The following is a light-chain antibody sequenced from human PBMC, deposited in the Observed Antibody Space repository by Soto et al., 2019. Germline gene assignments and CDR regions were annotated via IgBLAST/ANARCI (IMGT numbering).Light chain of an antibody. CDR3: SSYTSSSTLV. J-gene: IGLJ1*01. Sequence: QSALTQPASVSGSPGQSITISCTGTSSDVGGYNFVSWYQQHPGKAPKLMIHDVSNRPSGLSNRFSGSKSGNTASLTISGLQAEDEADYYCSSYTSSSTLVFGTGTKLTVL. CDR1: SSDVGGYNF. V-gene: IGLV2-14*01. CDR2: DVS.